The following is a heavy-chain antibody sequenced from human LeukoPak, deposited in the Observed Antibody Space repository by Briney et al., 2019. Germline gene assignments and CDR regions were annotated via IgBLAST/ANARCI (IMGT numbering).Heavy chain of an antibody. D-gene: IGHD3-16*01. CDR1: GGSISSYY. CDR3: AREPGTFDYPYMDV. Sequence: PSETLSLTCTVSGGSISSYYWSWIRQPAGKGLEWIGRIYTSGSTNYNPSLKSRVTMSVDTSKNQFSLKLSSVTAADTAVYYCAREPGTFDYPYMDVWGKGTTVTISS. V-gene: IGHV4-4*07. J-gene: IGHJ6*03. CDR2: IYTSGST.